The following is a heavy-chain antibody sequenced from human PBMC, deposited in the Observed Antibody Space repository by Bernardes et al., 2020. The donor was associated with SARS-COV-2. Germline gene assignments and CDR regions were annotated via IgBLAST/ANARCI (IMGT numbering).Heavy chain of an antibody. CDR1: GFTFSSYA. D-gene: IGHD3-9*01. Sequence: GGSLRLSCAASGFTFSSYAMHWVRQAPGKGLEWVAVISYDGSNKYYADSVKGRFTISRDNSKNTLYLQMNSLRAEDTAVYYCARDFSYYDILTGYLVGSLNYYYYGMDVWGQGTTVTVSS. J-gene: IGHJ6*02. V-gene: IGHV3-30-3*01. CDR3: ARDFSYYDILTGYLVGSLNYYYYGMDV. CDR2: ISYDGSNK.